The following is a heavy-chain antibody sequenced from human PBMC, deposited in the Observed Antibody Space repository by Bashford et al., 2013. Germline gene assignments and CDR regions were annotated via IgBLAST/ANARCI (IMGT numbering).Heavy chain of an antibody. Sequence: SSETLSLTCSLSGGFVSTASYYWTWVRQSPGKGLEWIGDISYTGTTNYNPSFKSRVTISVDTSKNQFSLKLSSVTAADTAVYYCAREPRWYSGSYYLGEEVWFDPWGQGTLVTVSS. J-gene: IGHJ5*02. CDR3: AREPRWYSGSYYLGEEVWFDP. V-gene: IGHV4-61*01. CDR1: GGFVSTASYY. D-gene: IGHD1-26*01. CDR2: ISYTGTT.